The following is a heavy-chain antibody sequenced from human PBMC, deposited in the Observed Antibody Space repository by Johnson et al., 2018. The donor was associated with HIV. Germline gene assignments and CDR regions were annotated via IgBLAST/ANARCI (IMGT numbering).Heavy chain of an antibody. J-gene: IGHJ3*02. CDR3: ARDLAIGGRTDAFDI. CDR2: IFGGDTT. CDR1: GFTFDDYA. Sequence: VQLVESGGGLVQPGGSLRLSCAASGFTFDDYAMHWVRQAPGKGLEWVSGIFGGDTTYYADSVKGRFTISRDNSKNTLYLQMNSLRAEDTAVYYCARDLAIGGRTDAFDIWGQGTMVTVSS. D-gene: IGHD6-6*01. V-gene: IGHV3-66*01.